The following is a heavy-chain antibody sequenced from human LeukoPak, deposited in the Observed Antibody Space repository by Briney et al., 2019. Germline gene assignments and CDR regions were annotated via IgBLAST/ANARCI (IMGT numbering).Heavy chain of an antibody. CDR3: AREGPYSSGWYGDYYYYMDV. D-gene: IGHD6-19*01. J-gene: IGHJ6*03. Sequence: SAKVSCKASGGTFSSYAISWVRQAPGQGLEWMGRIIPILGIANYAQKFQGRVTITADKSTSTAYMELSSLRSEDTAVYYCAREGPYSSGWYGDYYYYMDVWGKGTTVTVSS. CDR1: GGTFSSYA. V-gene: IGHV1-69*04. CDR2: IIPILGIA.